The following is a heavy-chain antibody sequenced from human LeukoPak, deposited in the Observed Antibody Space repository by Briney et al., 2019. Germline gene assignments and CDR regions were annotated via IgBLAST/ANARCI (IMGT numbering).Heavy chain of an antibody. J-gene: IGHJ4*02. CDR3: ARVVVADFDY. CDR2: IYYSGNT. CDR1: GGSISSSSYY. D-gene: IGHD2-15*01. Sequence: PSETLSLTCSVSGGSISSSSYYWGWIRQPPRKGLEGIGSIYYSGNTYYNPSLKSRVTISVDTSKNQFSLKLSSVTAADTAVYYCARVVVADFDYWGQGTLVTVSS. V-gene: IGHV4-39*01.